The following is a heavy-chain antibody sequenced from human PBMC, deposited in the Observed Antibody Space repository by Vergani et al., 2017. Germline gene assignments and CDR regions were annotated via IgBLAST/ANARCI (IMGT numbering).Heavy chain of an antibody. D-gene: IGHD3-22*01. CDR3: ARGRITMIVVATPIDAFDI. V-gene: IGHV1-8*01. CDR2: MNPNSGNT. CDR1: GYTFTSYD. J-gene: IGHJ3*02. Sequence: QVQLLQSGAEVKKPGASVKVSCKASGYTFTSYDINWVRQATGQGLEWMGWMNPNSGNTGYAQKFQGRVTMTRNTSISTAYMELSSLRSEDTAVYYCARGRITMIVVATPIDAFDIWGQGTMVTVSS.